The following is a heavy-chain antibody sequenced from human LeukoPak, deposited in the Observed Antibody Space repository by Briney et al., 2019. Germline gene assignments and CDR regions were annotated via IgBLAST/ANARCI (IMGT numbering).Heavy chain of an antibody. CDR2: IRGSGGST. CDR3: AKSPMRYCVDPKTDY. D-gene: IGHD2-21*02. V-gene: IGHV3-23*01. Sequence: GGSLRLSCAASGFTFRNYAMSWVRQPPGKVLEWVSTIRGSGGSTYYADSVKGRFTISRDNSKNTLYLEMNSLRAEDTAVYYCAKSPMRYCVDPKTDYWGQGTLVTVSS. J-gene: IGHJ4*02. CDR1: GFTFRNYA.